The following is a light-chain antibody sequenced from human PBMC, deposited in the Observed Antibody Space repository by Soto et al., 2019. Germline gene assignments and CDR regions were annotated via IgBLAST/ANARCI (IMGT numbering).Light chain of an antibody. CDR2: EVS. J-gene: IGLJ2*01. CDR1: SSDVGGHNY. V-gene: IGLV2-14*01. CDR3: SSYTSGSTYLV. Sequence: QSALTQPASVSGSPGQSITISCTGTSSDVGGHNYVSWYQQHPGKAPKLLISEVSNRPSGIPNRFSGSKSGNTASLTISGLQTEDDGGYYCSSYTSGSTYLVFGGGTKLTVL.